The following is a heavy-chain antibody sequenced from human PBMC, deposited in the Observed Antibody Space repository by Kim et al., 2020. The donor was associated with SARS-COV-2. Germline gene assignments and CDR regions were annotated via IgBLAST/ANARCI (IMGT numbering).Heavy chain of an antibody. D-gene: IGHD6-19*01. Sequence: GGSLRLSCAASGFTFSRYAMSWVRQAPGKGPEWIAAVNSGGNAYYANPAKGRFTVSRDNNRNTLDLQMNSLTDEDTALYFCAKDHPSSGWPTFDSRGEGTLVTVSS. CDR2: VNSGGNA. CDR1: GFTFSRYA. CDR3: AKDHPSSGWPTFDS. V-gene: IGHV3-23*01. J-gene: IGHJ4*02.